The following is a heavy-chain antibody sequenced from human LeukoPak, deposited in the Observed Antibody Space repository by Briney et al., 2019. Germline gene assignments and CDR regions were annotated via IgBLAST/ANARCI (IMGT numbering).Heavy chain of an antibody. CDR3: ASAGQGYYYDTSAYYYDY. J-gene: IGHJ4*02. V-gene: IGHV1-18*01. Sequence: ASVKVSCKASGYTFTSYGISWVRQAPGQGLEWMGWISAYNGNTNYAQKLQGRVTMTTDTSTSTAYIELRSLRSDDTAVYYCASAGQGYYYDTSAYYYDYWVRAALVTVSS. CDR1: GYTFTSYG. CDR2: ISAYNGNT. D-gene: IGHD3-22*01.